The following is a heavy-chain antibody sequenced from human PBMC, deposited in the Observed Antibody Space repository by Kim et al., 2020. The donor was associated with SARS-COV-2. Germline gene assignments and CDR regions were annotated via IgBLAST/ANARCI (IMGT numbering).Heavy chain of an antibody. D-gene: IGHD5-18*01. J-gene: IGHJ4*02. Sequence: GGSLRLSCAASGFTFSSYSMNWVRQAPGKGLEWVSYITSSTTIYYADSVKGRFTIPRDNAKNSLYLQMNSLRDEDTAVYYCARHSYGNYYFDYWGQGTLVTVSS. CDR1: GFTFSSYS. CDR3: ARHSYGNYYFDY. V-gene: IGHV3-48*02. CDR2: ITSSTTI.